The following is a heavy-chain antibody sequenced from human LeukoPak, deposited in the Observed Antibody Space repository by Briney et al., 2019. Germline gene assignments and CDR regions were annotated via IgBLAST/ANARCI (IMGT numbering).Heavy chain of an antibody. CDR2: IYGSGGT. CDR3: ARVIAAAGRHFYDAFDI. V-gene: IGHV4-59*08. D-gene: IGHD6-25*01. Sequence: SETLSLTCTVSGGSIGTYYWGWVRQPPGKGLECLAYIYGSGGTNYNPSLNSRVTISLDTANNQFSLNLSFVTAADTAVYYCARVIAAAGRHFYDAFDIWGQGTMVTVSS. J-gene: IGHJ3*02. CDR1: GGSIGTYY.